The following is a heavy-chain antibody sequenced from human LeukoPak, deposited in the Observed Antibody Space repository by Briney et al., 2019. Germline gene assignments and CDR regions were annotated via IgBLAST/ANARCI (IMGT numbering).Heavy chain of an antibody. V-gene: IGHV1-2*02. CDR3: ARDRTLKVYYMDV. Sequence: GASVKVSCKASGYNFNQYFMHWVRQAPGQGLEWMGWINPITGDTTYAQRFQGRVTMTRDMSISTVYMELSSLTADDMGVYYCARDRTLKVYYMDVWGRGTTVIISS. D-gene: IGHD1-14*01. CDR2: INPITGDT. CDR1: GYNFNQYF. J-gene: IGHJ6*03.